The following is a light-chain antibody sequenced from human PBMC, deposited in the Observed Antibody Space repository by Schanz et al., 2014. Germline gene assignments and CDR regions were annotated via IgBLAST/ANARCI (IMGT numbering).Light chain of an antibody. CDR2: DVS. CDR3: SSHASNNPRVV. V-gene: IGLV2-14*03. J-gene: IGLJ2*01. Sequence: QSALTQPASVSGSPGQSITISCTGTSSDVGGYDFVSWYQQHPDKAPKLMIYDVSNRPSGVPDRFSGSKSGNTASLTVSGLQAEDEADYYCSSHASNNPRVVFGGGTKLTVL. CDR1: SSDVGGYDF.